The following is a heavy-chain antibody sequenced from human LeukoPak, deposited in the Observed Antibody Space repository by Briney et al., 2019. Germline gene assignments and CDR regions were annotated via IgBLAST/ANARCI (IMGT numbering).Heavy chain of an antibody. CDR3: ARDLGMAVAGYLDY. CDR1: GFTFSSYG. Sequence: GGSLRLSCAASGFTFSSYGMHWVRQAPGKGLEWVAVIWYDGSNKYYADSVKGRFTISRDNSKNTLYLQMNSLRAEDTAVYYCARDLGMAVAGYLDYWGQGTLVTVSS. V-gene: IGHV3-33*01. CDR2: IWYDGSNK. D-gene: IGHD6-19*01. J-gene: IGHJ4*02.